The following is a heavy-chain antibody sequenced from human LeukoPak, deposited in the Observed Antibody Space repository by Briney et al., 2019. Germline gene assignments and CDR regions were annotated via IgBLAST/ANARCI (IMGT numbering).Heavy chain of an antibody. Sequence: SVKVSCTASGGTFSSYAISWVRQAPGQGLEWMGGIIPIFGTANYAQKFQGRVTITADESTSTAYMELSSLRSEDTAMYYCAGPPPEHIVVVTPYYGMDVWGQGTTVTVSS. V-gene: IGHV1-69*13. CDR3: AGPPPEHIVVVTPYYGMDV. D-gene: IGHD2-21*02. CDR1: GGTFSSYA. J-gene: IGHJ6*02. CDR2: IIPIFGTA.